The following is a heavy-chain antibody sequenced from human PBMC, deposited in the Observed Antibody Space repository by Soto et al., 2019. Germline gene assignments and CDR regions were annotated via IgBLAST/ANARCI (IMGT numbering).Heavy chain of an antibody. D-gene: IGHD3-3*01. CDR2: ISYDGSNK. Sequence: TGGSLRLSCAASGFPFSSYAMHWVRPAPGKGLEWVAVISYDGSNKYYADSVKGRFTISRDNSKSTLYLQMNSLRAEDTAVYYCARGLGNRGSGYYPLGYWGQGTLVTVSS. J-gene: IGHJ4*02. CDR3: ARGLGNRGSGYYPLGY. V-gene: IGHV3-30-3*01. CDR1: GFPFSSYA.